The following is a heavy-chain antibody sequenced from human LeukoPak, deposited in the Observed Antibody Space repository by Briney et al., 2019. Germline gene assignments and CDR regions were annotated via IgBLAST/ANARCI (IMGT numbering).Heavy chain of an antibody. CDR2: ISGSGGSA. D-gene: IGHD6-19*01. V-gene: IGHV3-23*01. Sequence: HPGGSLRLSCAASGFAFSSYAMSWVRQAPGKGLEWVSAISGSGGSAYYADSVKGRFTISRDNSKNTLYLQMNSLRAEDTAVYYCAKDNLGSGWYFSDAFDIWGQGTMVTVSS. J-gene: IGHJ3*02. CDR1: GFAFSSYA. CDR3: AKDNLGSGWYFSDAFDI.